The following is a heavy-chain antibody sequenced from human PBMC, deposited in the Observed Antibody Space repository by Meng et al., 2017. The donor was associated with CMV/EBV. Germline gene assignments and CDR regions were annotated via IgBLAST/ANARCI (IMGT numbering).Heavy chain of an antibody. Sequence: GGSLRLSCAASGFTFSDYYMSWIRQAPGKGLAWVSYISSSGSTIYYADSVKGRFTISRDNAKNSLYLQMNSLRAEDTAVYYCARGDYYDSSGYYGYYYGMDVWGQGTTVTVSS. CDR1: GFTFSDYY. CDR2: ISSSGSTI. J-gene: IGHJ6*02. CDR3: ARGDYYDSSGYYGYYYGMDV. V-gene: IGHV3-11*04. D-gene: IGHD3-22*01.